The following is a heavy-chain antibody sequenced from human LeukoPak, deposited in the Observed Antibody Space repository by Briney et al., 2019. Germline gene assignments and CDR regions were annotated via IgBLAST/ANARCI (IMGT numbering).Heavy chain of an antibody. D-gene: IGHD1-26*01. J-gene: IGHJ4*02. CDR2: IYSGGST. Sequence: GGSLRLSCAASGFTFSSKYMSWVRQAPGKGLEWVSVIYSGGSTYYTDSVKGRFTISRDNSKNTLYLQMNSLGAEDTAVYYCARDLGVGDTADYWGQGTLVTVSS. CDR3: ARDLGVGDTADY. CDR1: GFTFSSKY. V-gene: IGHV3-53*01.